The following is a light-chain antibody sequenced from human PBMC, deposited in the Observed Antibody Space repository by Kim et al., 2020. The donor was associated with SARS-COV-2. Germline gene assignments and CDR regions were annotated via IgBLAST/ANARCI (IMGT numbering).Light chain of an antibody. J-gene: IGLJ3*02. CDR1: NIGSKS. CDR2: YDS. V-gene: IGLV3-21*04. Sequence: VSVAPGKTARITCGGNNIGSKSVHWYQQKPGQAPVLVIYYDSDRPSGIPERFSGSNSGNTATLTISRVEAGDEADYYCQVWDSSSDLGVFGGGTQLTVL. CDR3: QVWDSSSDLGV.